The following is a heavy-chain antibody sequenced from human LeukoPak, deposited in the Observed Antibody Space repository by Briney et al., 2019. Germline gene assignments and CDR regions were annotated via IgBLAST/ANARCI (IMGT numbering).Heavy chain of an antibody. CDR3: ARVAAAAGILDY. Sequence: SETLSLTCTVSGGSISSGDYYWRWIRQPPGKGLEWIGYIYYSGSTYYNPSLKSRVTISVDTSKSQFSLKLSSVTAADTAVYSCARVAAAAGILDYWGQGTLVTVSS. D-gene: IGHD6-13*01. CDR2: IYYSGST. CDR1: GGSISSGDYY. J-gene: IGHJ4*02. V-gene: IGHV4-30-4*01.